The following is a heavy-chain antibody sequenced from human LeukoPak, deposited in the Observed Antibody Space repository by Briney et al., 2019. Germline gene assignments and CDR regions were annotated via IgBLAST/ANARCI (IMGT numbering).Heavy chain of an antibody. V-gene: IGHV3-48*04. D-gene: IGHD1-26*01. Sequence: GGSLRLSCAVSGFDFSTHSMNWVRQAPGKGPEWLAYISRSSIYYRDSVKGRFTVSRDNAKNSLYLQMNSLRAEDTAVYYCASGSYNLGAFDIWGQGTMVTVSS. CDR2: ISRSSI. CDR3: ASGSYNLGAFDI. CDR1: GFDFSTHS. J-gene: IGHJ3*02.